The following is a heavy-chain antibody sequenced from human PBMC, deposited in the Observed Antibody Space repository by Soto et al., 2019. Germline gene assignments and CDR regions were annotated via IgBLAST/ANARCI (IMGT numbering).Heavy chain of an antibody. CDR2: IYNSGNT. D-gene: IGHD2-21*01. J-gene: IGHJ4*02. CDR1: GGSISDGAYY. V-gene: IGHV4-30-4*01. CDR3: ASGLSGDKVDQ. Sequence: QVQLQESGPGLVKPSQTLSLTCTVSGGSISDGAYYWSWIRQPPGKGLEWIGHIYNSGNTYNNPSLRSRLTISLDPAKSQFSLYLNSVTAADTAVYYCASGLSGDKVDQWGQGTLVTVSS.